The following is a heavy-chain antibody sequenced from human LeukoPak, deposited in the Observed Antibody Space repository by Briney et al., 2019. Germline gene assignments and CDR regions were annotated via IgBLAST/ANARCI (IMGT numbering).Heavy chain of an antibody. J-gene: IGHJ3*02. D-gene: IGHD1-7*01. CDR2: ISYDGSNK. CDR1: GFTFSSYA. V-gene: IGHV3-30-3*01. CDR3: AAGRNWNWAFDI. Sequence: PGGSLRLSCAASGFTFSSYAMHWVRQAPGKGLEWVAVISYDGSNKYYADSVKGRFTISRDNSKNTLYLQMNSLRAEDTAVYYCAAGRNWNWAFDIWGQGTMVTVSS.